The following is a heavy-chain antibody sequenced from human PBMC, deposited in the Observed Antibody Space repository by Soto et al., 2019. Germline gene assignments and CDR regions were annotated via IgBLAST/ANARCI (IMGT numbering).Heavy chain of an antibody. V-gene: IGHV1-3*01. CDR2: INAGNGNT. Sequence: ASVKVACKASGYTFTSYAMHWVRQAPGQRLEWMGWINAGNGNTKYSQKFQGRVTITRDTSASTAYMELSSLRSEDTAVCYCARENSGYYYFDYWGQGTLVTVSS. J-gene: IGHJ4*02. D-gene: IGHD5-12*01. CDR3: ARENSGYYYFDY. CDR1: GYTFTSYA.